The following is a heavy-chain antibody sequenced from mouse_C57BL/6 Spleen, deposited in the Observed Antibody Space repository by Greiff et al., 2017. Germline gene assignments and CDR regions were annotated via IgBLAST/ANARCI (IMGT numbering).Heavy chain of an antibody. V-gene: IGHV10-1*01. Sequence: EVKLMESGGGLVQPKGSLKLSCAASGFSFNTYAMNWVRQAPGKGLEWVARIRSKSNNYATYYADSVKDRFTISRDDSESMLYLQMNNLKTEDTAMYYCVRLWGGAMDYWGQGTSVTVSS. CDR3: VRLWGGAMDY. CDR1: GFSFNTYA. CDR2: IRSKSNNYAT. J-gene: IGHJ4*01. D-gene: IGHD4-1*01.